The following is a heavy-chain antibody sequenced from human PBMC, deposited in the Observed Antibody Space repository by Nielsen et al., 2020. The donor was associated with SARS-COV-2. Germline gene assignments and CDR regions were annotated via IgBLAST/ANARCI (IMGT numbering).Heavy chain of an antibody. D-gene: IGHD3-22*01. J-gene: IGHJ4*02. CDR2: IYYSGST. Sequence: SETLSLTCTVSGGSISSYYWSWIRQPPGKGLEWIGYIYYSGSTYYNPSLKSRVTISVDTSKNQFSLKLSSVTAADTAVYYCARMGEDSSGYQFDYWGQGTLVTVSS. CDR1: GGSISSYY. V-gene: IGHV4-59*12. CDR3: ARMGEDSSGYQFDY.